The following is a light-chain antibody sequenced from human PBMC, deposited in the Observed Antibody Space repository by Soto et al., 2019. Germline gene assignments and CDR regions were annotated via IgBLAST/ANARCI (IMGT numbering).Light chain of an antibody. CDR3: QQYGSSPPRT. V-gene: IGKV3-20*01. Sequence: PGERATLSCRASQSVGSTYLAGYQRKPGQAPRLLIYGASSRATDVPARFSGSGSGADFTLSISSLEPEDFAVYYCQQYGSSPPRTFGQGNKVDI. J-gene: IGKJ1*01. CDR1: QSVGSTY. CDR2: GAS.